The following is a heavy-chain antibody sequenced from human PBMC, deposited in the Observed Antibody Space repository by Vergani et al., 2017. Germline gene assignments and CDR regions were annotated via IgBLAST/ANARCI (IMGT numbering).Heavy chain of an antibody. CDR3: ARLYGRDSSGSKYFDY. CDR1: GYSFTNYW. J-gene: IGHJ4*02. CDR2: IHPAYSDT. V-gene: IGHV5-51*01. Sequence: EVQLVQSGAEVKKPGESLKISCQISGYSFTNYWIGWVRQMPGKGLEWMGIIHPAYSDTRYSPSFQGQVTISVDKSIITAYLQRSSLRASDSAMYYCARLYGRDSSGSKYFDYWGQGTLVTVSS. D-gene: IGHD3-22*01.